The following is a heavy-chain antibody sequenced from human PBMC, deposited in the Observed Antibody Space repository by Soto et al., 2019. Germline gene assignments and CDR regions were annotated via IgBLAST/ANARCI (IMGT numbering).Heavy chain of an antibody. CDR3: ASLGLYNSRLTYFYYYGMDV. CDR1: GFTLSSYD. Sequence: WGSLRLSCAASGFTLSSYDMHWVRQATGKGLEWVSAIGTAGDTYYPGSVKGRFTISRENAKNSLYLQMNSLRAEDTAVYYCASLGLYNSRLTYFYYYGMDVWGQGTTVTVSS. V-gene: IGHV3-13*01. J-gene: IGHJ6*02. D-gene: IGHD6-13*01. CDR2: IGTAGDT.